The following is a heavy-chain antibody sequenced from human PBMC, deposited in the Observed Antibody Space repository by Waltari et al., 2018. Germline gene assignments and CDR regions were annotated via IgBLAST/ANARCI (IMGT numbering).Heavy chain of an antibody. CDR2: IIPSFGPG. CDR3: EREAFRGGNSLSDFDI. D-gene: IGHD2-21*02. V-gene: IGHV1-69*01. Sequence: QVELVQSGAEVKKPGSSVTVSCKSSVGTFSSYAISWVRQARGQGLEWVVGIIPSFGPGNYAHNFPGRVRRIADESTRTAYMELSRLRSEDTAVYYCEREAFRGGNSLSDFDIWGQGTMVTVSS. CDR1: VGTFSSYA. J-gene: IGHJ3*02.